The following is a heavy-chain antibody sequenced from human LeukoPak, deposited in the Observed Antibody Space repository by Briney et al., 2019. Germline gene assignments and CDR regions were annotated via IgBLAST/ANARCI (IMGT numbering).Heavy chain of an antibody. V-gene: IGHV1-2*02. CDR3: ARDAQQLVRGEPDY. D-gene: IGHD6-13*01. Sequence: ASVKVSCKASGYTFTGYYMHWVRQAPGQGLEWMGWINPNSGSTNYAQKFQGRVTMTRDTSISTAYMELSRLRSDDTAVYYCARDAQQLVRGEPDYWGQGTLVTVSS. CDR2: INPNSGST. J-gene: IGHJ4*02. CDR1: GYTFTGYY.